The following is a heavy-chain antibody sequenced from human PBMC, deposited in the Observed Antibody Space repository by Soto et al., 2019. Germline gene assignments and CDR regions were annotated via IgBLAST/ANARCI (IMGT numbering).Heavy chain of an antibody. CDR1: GFTFSNFA. CDR2: ISGSGGIT. J-gene: IGHJ6*03. Sequence: EVQLLESGGGLVQPGGSLRLSCAASGFTFSNFAMSWVRQAPGKGLEWVSTISGSGGITYYADSMKGRFTISRDKSKNPLYLQMNSLRAEDTAVYYCAKAPRVVTHEVYYYYMDVWGKGTTVTVSS. V-gene: IGHV3-23*01. D-gene: IGHD2-21*02. CDR3: AKAPRVVTHEVYYYYMDV.